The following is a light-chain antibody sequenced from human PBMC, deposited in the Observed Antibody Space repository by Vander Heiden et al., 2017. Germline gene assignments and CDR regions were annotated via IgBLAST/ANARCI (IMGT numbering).Light chain of an antibody. CDR2: DAS. V-gene: IGKV1-5*01. J-gene: IGKJ1*01. Sequence: DIQMTQSPSTLSASVGDRVTITCRASQSISSWLAWYQQKPGKAPKLLIYDASSFESGVPSRFSGSGSGTEFTLTISILQPDDFATYYCQQDNSPTWTFGQGTKVEIK. CDR1: QSISSW. CDR3: QQDNSPTWT.